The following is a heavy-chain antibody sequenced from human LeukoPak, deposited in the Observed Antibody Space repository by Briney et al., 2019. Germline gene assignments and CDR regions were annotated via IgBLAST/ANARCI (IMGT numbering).Heavy chain of an antibody. Sequence: GGSLRLSCAASGFTFSSYWMHWVRQAPGKGLVWVSRINSDGSSTSYADSVKGRSTISRDNAKNTLYLQMNSLRAEDTAVYYCARDDTRNTVTTPYYYYGMDVWGQGTTVTVSS. D-gene: IGHD4-17*01. CDR3: ARDDTRNTVTTPYYYYGMDV. V-gene: IGHV3-74*01. CDR1: GFTFSSYW. CDR2: INSDGSST. J-gene: IGHJ6*02.